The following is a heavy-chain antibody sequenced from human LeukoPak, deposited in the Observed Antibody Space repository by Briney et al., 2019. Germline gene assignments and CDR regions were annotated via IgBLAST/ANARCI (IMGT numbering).Heavy chain of an antibody. CDR2: INPSDGGT. CDR1: GYSFTSYC. Sequence: ASVKVSCKASGYSFTSYCMHWVRQAPGQGLEWMGIINPSDGGTTYAQKFQGRVTMTRNTSISTAYMELSSLRSEDTAVYYCVVGGYYSDSSGYYVLDYWGQGTLVTVSS. D-gene: IGHD3-22*01. V-gene: IGHV1-46*01. CDR3: VVGGYYSDSSGYYVLDY. J-gene: IGHJ4*02.